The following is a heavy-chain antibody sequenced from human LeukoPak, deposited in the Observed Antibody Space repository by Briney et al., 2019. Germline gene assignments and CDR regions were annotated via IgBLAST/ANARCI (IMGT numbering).Heavy chain of an antibody. J-gene: IGHJ6*03. V-gene: IGHV4-59*01. CDR3: ARGYCSGGSCYDYYYYYMDV. D-gene: IGHD2-15*01. CDR2: IYYSGST. CDR1: GGSLSIYY. Sequence: SQTLSLTCTVSGGSLSIYYWSWIRHPPGKGLEWIGYIYYSGSTNYNPSLKRRGTISVDTSTNQFPLTLSSVTAADTAVYYCARGYCSGGSCYDYYYYYMDVWGKGTTVTVSS.